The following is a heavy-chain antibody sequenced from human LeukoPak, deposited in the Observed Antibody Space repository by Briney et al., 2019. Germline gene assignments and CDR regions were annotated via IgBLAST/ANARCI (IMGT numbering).Heavy chain of an antibody. CDR3: TTVNPLWFGEGGDY. J-gene: IGHJ4*02. CDR2: IKSKTDGGTT. D-gene: IGHD3-10*01. Sequence: GGSLRLSCAASGFTFSNAWMSWVRQAPGKGLEWVGRIKSKTDGGTTDYAAPVKGRFTIPRDDSKNTLYLQMNSLKTEDTAVYYCTTVNPLWFGEGGDYWGQGTLVTVSS. V-gene: IGHV3-15*01. CDR1: GFTFSNAW.